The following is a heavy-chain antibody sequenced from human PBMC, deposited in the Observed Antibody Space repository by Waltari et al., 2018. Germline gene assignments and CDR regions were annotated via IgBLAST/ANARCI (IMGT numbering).Heavy chain of an antibody. D-gene: IGHD3-22*01. CDR2: IYYSGST. Sequence: QLQLQESGPGLVKPSETLSLTCTVSGGSISSSSYYWGWIRQPPGKGLEWIGSIYYSGSTYYNPSLKSRVTISVDTSKNQFSLKLSSVTAADTAVYNCARHYYDSSGYSDYWGQGTLVTVSS. V-gene: IGHV4-39*01. CDR3: ARHYYDSSGYSDY. CDR1: GGSISSSSYY. J-gene: IGHJ4*02.